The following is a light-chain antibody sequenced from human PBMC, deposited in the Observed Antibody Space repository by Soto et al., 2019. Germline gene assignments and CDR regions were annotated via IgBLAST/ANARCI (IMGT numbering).Light chain of an antibody. CDR2: GAS. CDR3: QQYCSSPDT. J-gene: IGKJ2*01. CDR1: QSVRNSY. V-gene: IGKV3-20*01. Sequence: EILLTQSPGTLSLSPGERATLSCRASQSVRNSYLAWYQQKPGQAPRLLIYGASGRATGIPDRFSGSGSGTDFTLTISRLEPEDFAVYYCQQYCSSPDTFGQGTKLEI.